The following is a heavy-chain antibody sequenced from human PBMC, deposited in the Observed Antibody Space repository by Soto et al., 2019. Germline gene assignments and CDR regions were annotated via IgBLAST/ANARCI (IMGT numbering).Heavy chain of an antibody. J-gene: IGHJ5*02. Sequence: QVQLQESGPGLVKPSQTLSLTCTVSGGSISSGGYYWSWIRQHPGKGLEWIGYIYYSGSTYYNPSLKRRVNISVDASKNQSSLQLSSVTAADTAVYYCAGDLAQQLSNWFVPWGQGTLVTVSS. V-gene: IGHV4-31*03. CDR2: IYYSGST. CDR3: AGDLAQQLSNWFVP. CDR1: GGSISSGGYY. D-gene: IGHD6-13*01.